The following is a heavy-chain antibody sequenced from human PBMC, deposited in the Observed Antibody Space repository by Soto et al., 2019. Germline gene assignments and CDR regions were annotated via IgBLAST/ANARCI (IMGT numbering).Heavy chain of an antibody. V-gene: IGHV5-51*01. CDR1: GYRFATNW. CDR3: ARPGGNGRIDD. CDR2: IYPADSDT. J-gene: IGHJ4*02. Sequence: PGESLKISCYGSGYRFATNWIGWVRQMPGKGLEWVRSIYPADSDTRYSPSFQGQVTISADKSISTAYLQWSSLEASDSAMCYCARPGGNGRIDDWGQGTLVTVSS. D-gene: IGHD3-16*01.